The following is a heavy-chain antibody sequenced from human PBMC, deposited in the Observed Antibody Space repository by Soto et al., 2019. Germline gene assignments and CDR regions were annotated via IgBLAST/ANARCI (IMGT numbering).Heavy chain of an antibody. Sequence: QVQLVESGGGVVQPGRSLTVSWAASGISISTYAMHWVRQAPGKGLEWVAVISQDGSVKYYADAVKGRFTISRDNPKNTLFLQMNSLGADDPAVYYCAGRQQNYYYYGMDVWGQGTTVTVSS. CDR3: AGRQQNYYYYGMDV. J-gene: IGHJ6*02. V-gene: IGHV3-30*03. CDR2: ISQDGSVK. D-gene: IGHD6-13*01. CDR1: GISISTYA.